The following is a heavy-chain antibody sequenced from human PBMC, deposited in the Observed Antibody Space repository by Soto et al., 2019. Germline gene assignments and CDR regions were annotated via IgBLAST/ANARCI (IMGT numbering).Heavy chain of an antibody. D-gene: IGHD2-2*01. Sequence: EVQLVESGGGLVQPGGSLRLSCAATGFTFSTYWMHWVRQGPGKGLVWVSRISTDGSSTTYADSVKGRFTISRDNAKNTLYLQMNSLGAEDTAVYYCARAAGSNDPFDYWGQGSLVTVSS. CDR1: GFTFSTYW. CDR2: ISTDGSST. CDR3: ARAAGSNDPFDY. V-gene: IGHV3-74*01. J-gene: IGHJ4*02.